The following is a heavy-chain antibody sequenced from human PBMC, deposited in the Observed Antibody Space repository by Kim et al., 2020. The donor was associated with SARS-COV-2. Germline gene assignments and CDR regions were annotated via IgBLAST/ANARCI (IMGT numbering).Heavy chain of an antibody. CDR3: ARWGFELGGNWYFDL. CDR2: IYYSGST. Sequence: SETLSLTCTVSGGSVSSGSYYWSWIRQPPGKGLEWIGYIYYSGSTNYNPSLKSRVTISVDTSKNQFSLKLSSVTAADTAVYYCARWGFELGGNWYFDLWGRGTLVTVSS. D-gene: IGHD7-27*01. J-gene: IGHJ2*01. V-gene: IGHV4-61*01. CDR1: GGSVSSGSYY.